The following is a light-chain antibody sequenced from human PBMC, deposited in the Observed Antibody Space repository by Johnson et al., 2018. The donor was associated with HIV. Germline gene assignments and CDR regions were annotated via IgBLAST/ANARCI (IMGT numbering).Light chain of an antibody. J-gene: IGLJ1*01. Sequence: QSVLTQPPSVSAAPGQKVTISCSGSSSNIGNNYVSWYQQLPGTAPKFLIYDNNKRPSGIPDRFSGSKSGTSATLDITGLQPGDEADYYCATWDNSLSAGRNVFGTGAKVTVL. CDR3: ATWDNSLSAGRNV. CDR1: SSNIGNNY. CDR2: DNN. V-gene: IGLV1-51*01.